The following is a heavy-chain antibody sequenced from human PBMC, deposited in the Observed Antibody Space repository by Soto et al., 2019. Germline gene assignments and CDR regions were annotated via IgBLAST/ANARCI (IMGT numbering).Heavy chain of an antibody. CDR1: GFTFSSYA. CDR2: ISYDGSNK. Sequence: QVQLVESGGGVVQPGRSLRLSCAASGFTFSSYAMHWVRQAPGKGLEWVAVISYDGSNKYYADSVKGRFTISRDNSKNTLYLQMNSLRAEDTAVYYCASQTRRPDIVVVVAATPDYYGMDVWGQGTTVTVSS. D-gene: IGHD2-15*01. CDR3: ASQTRRPDIVVVVAATPDYYGMDV. J-gene: IGHJ6*02. V-gene: IGHV3-30-3*01.